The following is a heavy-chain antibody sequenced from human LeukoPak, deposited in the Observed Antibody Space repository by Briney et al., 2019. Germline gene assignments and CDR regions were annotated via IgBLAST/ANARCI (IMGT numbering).Heavy chain of an antibody. D-gene: IGHD4-17*01. J-gene: IGHJ4*02. CDR1: GFTFSSYS. Sequence: GGSLRLSCAASGFTFSSYSMNWVRQAPGKGLEWVSSISSSSSYIYYADSVKGRFTISRDNAKNSLYLQIHSLRAEDTAVYYCARDRNYGTFDFWGQGTLVTVSS. CDR3: ARDRNYGTFDF. CDR2: ISSSSSYI. V-gene: IGHV3-21*01.